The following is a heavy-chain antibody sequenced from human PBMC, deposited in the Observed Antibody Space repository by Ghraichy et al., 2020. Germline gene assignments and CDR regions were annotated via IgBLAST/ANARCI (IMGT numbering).Heavy chain of an antibody. Sequence: GSLRLSCAASGFTVSSNYMSWVRQAPGKGLEWVSVIYSGGSTYYADSVKGRFTISRDNSKNTLYLQMNSLRAEDTAVYYCAISDYYYYGMDVWGQGTTVTVSS. D-gene: IGHD6-19*01. CDR1: GFTVSSNY. J-gene: IGHJ6*02. CDR2: IYSGGST. CDR3: AISDYYYYGMDV. V-gene: IGHV3-66*01.